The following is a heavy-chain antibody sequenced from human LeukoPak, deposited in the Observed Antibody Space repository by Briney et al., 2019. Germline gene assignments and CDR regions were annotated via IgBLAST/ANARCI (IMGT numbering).Heavy chain of an antibody. D-gene: IGHD2-2*01. CDR2: IYHNGNS. Sequence: PSETLSLTCTVSGGSISSYYWSWIRQPPGKGLEWIGYIYHNGNSNYNPSLKSRVTMSIDTSKNQFSLKLNSLTAADTAVYYCARGHCSTTSCQLNWFDPWGQGTLVTVSS. J-gene: IGHJ5*02. CDR1: GGSISSYY. V-gene: IGHV4-59*01. CDR3: ARGHCSTTSCQLNWFDP.